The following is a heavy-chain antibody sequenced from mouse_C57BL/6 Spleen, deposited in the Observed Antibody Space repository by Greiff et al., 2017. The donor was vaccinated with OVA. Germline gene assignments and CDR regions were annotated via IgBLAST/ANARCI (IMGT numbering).Heavy chain of an antibody. CDR1: GFTFSDYG. Sequence: EVMLVESGGGLVKPGGSLKLSCAASGFTFSDYGMHWVRQAPEKGLEWVAYISSGSSTIYYADTVKGRFTISRDNAKNTLFLHITSLRSEDTDMYYRSRRGNTVDGYFDYWGQGTTLTVSS. V-gene: IGHV5-17*01. D-gene: IGHD1-1*01. CDR2: ISSGSSTI. CDR3: SRRGNTVDGYFDY. J-gene: IGHJ2*01.